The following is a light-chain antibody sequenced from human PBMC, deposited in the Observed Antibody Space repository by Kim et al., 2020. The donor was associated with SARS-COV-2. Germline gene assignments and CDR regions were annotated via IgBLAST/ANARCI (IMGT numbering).Light chain of an antibody. V-gene: IGKV3-20*01. J-gene: IGKJ1*01. Sequence: APGDGATLSSRASPSISSFHLAWYQHKPGQAPRLIIYGISTRATGIPDRFSGSGSGTDFTLTISRLESEDFAVYYCQQYAASPPTLGQGTKVDIK. CDR3: QQYAASPPT. CDR2: GIS. CDR1: PSISSFH.